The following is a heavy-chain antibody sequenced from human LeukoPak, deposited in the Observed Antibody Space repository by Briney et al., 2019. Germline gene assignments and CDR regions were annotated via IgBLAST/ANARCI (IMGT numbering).Heavy chain of an antibody. CDR1: GGSISSNY. Sequence: RSSETLSLTCTVSGGSISSNYWSWIWQPPGKGLEWIGYIYYTGSTIYNPSLKSRVTMSVDTSMDQFSLKLSSVTAADTAVYYCVRSGYYGYDHRYFFDYWGQGTLVTVSS. CDR3: VRSGYYGYDHRYFFDY. J-gene: IGHJ4*02. D-gene: IGHD5-12*01. CDR2: IYYTGST. V-gene: IGHV4-59*08.